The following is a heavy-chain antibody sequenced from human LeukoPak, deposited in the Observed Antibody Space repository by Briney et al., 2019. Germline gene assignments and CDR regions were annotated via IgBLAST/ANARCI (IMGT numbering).Heavy chain of an antibody. Sequence: GGSLRLSCAASGFTFRSYAMNWVRQAPGKGLEWVSAISGTGDSPHYADSVKGRFTIPRDNSKNTLYLQMNSLRAEDTAFYYCAKDIGWFDPWGQGTLVTVSS. CDR2: ISGTGDSP. CDR1: GFTFRSYA. V-gene: IGHV3-23*01. CDR3: AKDIGWFDP. J-gene: IGHJ5*02.